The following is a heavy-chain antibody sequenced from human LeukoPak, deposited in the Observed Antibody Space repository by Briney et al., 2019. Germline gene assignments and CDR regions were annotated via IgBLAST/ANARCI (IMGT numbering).Heavy chain of an antibody. Sequence: PSQTLSLTCTLPGGSITSGNYYWSWIRQPPGKGLEWIGSIYHTGNTDYNPSLKSRVSLSVDTSKNQFSLSLNSVTAADTAVYYCARDKHGSGNYYLYNWFDPWGQGILVTVSS. CDR2: IYHTGNT. J-gene: IGHJ5*02. CDR1: GGSITSGNYY. D-gene: IGHD3-10*01. V-gene: IGHV4-30-2*01. CDR3: ARDKHGSGNYYLYNWFDP.